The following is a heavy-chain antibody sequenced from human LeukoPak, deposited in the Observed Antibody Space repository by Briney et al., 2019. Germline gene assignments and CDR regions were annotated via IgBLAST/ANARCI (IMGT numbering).Heavy chain of an antibody. D-gene: IGHD4-23*01. CDR3: AKPGGGNYFTHNYVDP. CDR1: GLTFSGHA. J-gene: IGHJ5*02. V-gene: IGHV3-23*01. Sequence: GGSLRLTCAASGLTFSGHAMSWVRQAPGKGLEWVSAISVSGDSTYYADSVKGRFTISRDNSKNTLYLQMNSLRAEDTAIYYCAKPGGGNYFTHNYVDPWGQGTLVTVSS. CDR2: ISVSGDST.